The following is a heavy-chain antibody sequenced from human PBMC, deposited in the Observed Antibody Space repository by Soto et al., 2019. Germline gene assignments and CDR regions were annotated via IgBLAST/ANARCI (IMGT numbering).Heavy chain of an antibody. J-gene: IGHJ3*02. V-gene: IGHV3-30-3*01. CDR1: GFTFSSYA. CDR3: ARETRYEGAFDI. D-gene: IGHD3-3*01. Sequence: GGSLRLSCAASGFTFSSYAMHWVRQAPGKGLEWVAVISYDGSNKYYADSVKGRFTISRDNSKNTLYLQMNSLRAEDTAVYYCARETRYEGAFDIWGQGTMVTVSS. CDR2: ISYDGSNK.